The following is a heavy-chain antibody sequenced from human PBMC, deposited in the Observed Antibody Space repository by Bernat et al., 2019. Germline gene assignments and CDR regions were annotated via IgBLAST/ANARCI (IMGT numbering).Heavy chain of an antibody. CDR3: ARHRGSWYSYGMDV. J-gene: IGHJ6*02. CDR2: IYYSGST. D-gene: IGHD6-13*01. Sequence: QLQLQESGPGLVKPSETLSLTCTVSGGFISSSSYDWGWIRQPPGKGLEWIGSIYYSGSTYYNPSLKSRVTISVDTSKNQFSLKLSSVTDADTAVYYCARHRGSWYSYGMDVWGQGTTVTVSS. V-gene: IGHV4-39*01. CDR1: GGFISSSSYD.